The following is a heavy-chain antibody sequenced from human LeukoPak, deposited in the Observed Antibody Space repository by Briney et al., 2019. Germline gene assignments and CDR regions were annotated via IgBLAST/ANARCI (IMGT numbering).Heavy chain of an antibody. J-gene: IGHJ4*02. CDR2: ISGSGGST. Sequence: GGSLRLSCAASGFTFSSYAMSWVRQAPGKGLEWVSAISGSGGSTYYADSVKGRFTISRDNAKNSLYLQMNSLRAEDTAVYYCARDLSLYCSGGSCYSLNYWGQGTLVTVSS. D-gene: IGHD2-15*01. V-gene: IGHV3-23*01. CDR1: GFTFSSYA. CDR3: ARDLSLYCSGGSCYSLNY.